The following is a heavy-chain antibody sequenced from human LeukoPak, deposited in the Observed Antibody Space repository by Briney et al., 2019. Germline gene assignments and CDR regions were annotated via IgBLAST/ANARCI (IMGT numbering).Heavy chain of an antibody. J-gene: IGHJ4*02. CDR1: GYTLTELS. CDR2: FDPEDGET. V-gene: IGHV1-24*01. D-gene: IGHD6-19*01. Sequence: GAAVKVSCKVSGYTLTELSMHWVRQAPGKGLEWMGGFDPEDGETIYAQKFQGRVTMTEDTFTDTAYMELSSLRSEDTAVYYCATEQPVAGTGGDAFDYWGQGTLVTVSS. CDR3: ATEQPVAGTGGDAFDY.